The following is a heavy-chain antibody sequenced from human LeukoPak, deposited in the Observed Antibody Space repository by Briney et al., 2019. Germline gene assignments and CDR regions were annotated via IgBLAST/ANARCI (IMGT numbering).Heavy chain of an antibody. Sequence: GGSLRLSCAASGFTVSSNYMSWVRQAPGKGLEWVSVIYSGGSTYYADSVKGRFTISRDNSKNTLYLQMNSLRAEDTAVYYCARVRITMIPLSRFGAFDIWGQGTMVTVSS. CDR3: ARVRITMIPLSRFGAFDI. V-gene: IGHV3-66*01. CDR1: GFTVSSNY. CDR2: IYSGGST. D-gene: IGHD3-22*01. J-gene: IGHJ3*02.